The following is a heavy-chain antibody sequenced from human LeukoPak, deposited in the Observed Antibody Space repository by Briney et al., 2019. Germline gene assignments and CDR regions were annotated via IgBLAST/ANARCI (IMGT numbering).Heavy chain of an antibody. D-gene: IGHD1-26*01. CDR2: IYNSGST. CDR3: VVGATSVDY. Sequence: SETLSLTCTVSGGSISSYYWNWIRQPPGKGLEWIGYIYNSGSTNNNPSLKSRVTISVDTSKNQFSLKLSSVTAADTAVYYCVVGATSVDYWGQGTLVTVSS. J-gene: IGHJ4*02. V-gene: IGHV4-59*01. CDR1: GGSISSYY.